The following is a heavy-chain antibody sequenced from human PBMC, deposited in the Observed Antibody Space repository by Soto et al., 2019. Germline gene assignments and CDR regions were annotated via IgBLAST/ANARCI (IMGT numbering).Heavy chain of an antibody. CDR1: ELTFTTYA. Sequence: VQLLESGGGLVRPGGSLRLSCAASELTFTTYAMSWVRQAPGKGLEWVSSISANSRDIYYADSVKGRLTISRDNSKNTLYLQMNSLRAEDTAVYYCAKVSSGWYRSPNWLDPWGQGTLVTVSS. CDR3: AKVSSGWYRSPNWLDP. J-gene: IGHJ5*02. D-gene: IGHD6-19*01. CDR2: ISANSRDI. V-gene: IGHV3-23*01.